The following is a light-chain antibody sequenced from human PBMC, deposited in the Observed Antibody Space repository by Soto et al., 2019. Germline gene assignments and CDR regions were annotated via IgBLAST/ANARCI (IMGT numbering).Light chain of an antibody. J-gene: IGKJ4*01. V-gene: IGKV4-1*01. CDR3: QQFFTTPLT. CDR1: QSILYRSNAKEY. CDR2: WAS. Sequence: DIVMTQSPDSLSVSLGERATINCEPSQSILYRSNAKEYLAWYQQKPGRPPKLLIYWASTRESGVPDRFSGSGSGTDFTLTISSLQAEDVAVYYCQQFFTTPLTFGGGTRVEI.